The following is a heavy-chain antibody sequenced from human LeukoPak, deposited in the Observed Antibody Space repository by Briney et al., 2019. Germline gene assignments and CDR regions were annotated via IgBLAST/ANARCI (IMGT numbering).Heavy chain of an antibody. D-gene: IGHD3-10*01. CDR1: VGCISKYY. CDR3: ARQLPWNYGWGSSPLSYMDV. CDR2: IYYSGST. J-gene: IGHJ6*03. Sequence: SETLSLTCTVSVGCISKYYWIWIGQPPGKGLEWIGYIYYSGSTNYNPSLKSRVTISVDTSKNQFSLTLSSVTAADMAVYYCARQLPWNYGWGSSPLSYMDVWGKGTTVTVSS. V-gene: IGHV4-59*08.